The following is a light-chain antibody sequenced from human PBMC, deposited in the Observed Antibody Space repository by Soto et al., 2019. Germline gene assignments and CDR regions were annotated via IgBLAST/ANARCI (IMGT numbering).Light chain of an antibody. CDR1: PSVRSNF. J-gene: IGKJ1*01. CDR3: QQYGSSIET. V-gene: IGKV3-20*01. CDR2: GAS. Sequence: EIVLTQSPGTLSLSPGERATLSSRASPSVRSNFLAWYQQRAGQAPRLLIYGASSRATDIPDRFSGSGSGTDFTLNISRLETEDCAGYYCQQYGSSIETFGQGTKVEIK.